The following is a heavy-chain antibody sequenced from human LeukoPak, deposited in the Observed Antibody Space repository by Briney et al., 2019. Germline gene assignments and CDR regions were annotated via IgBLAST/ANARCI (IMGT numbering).Heavy chain of an antibody. Sequence: PSQTLSLTCTVSGASISSGSYYWSWIRQPAGKGLEWIGRIYTTGSTNYNPSLESRVTISLDMSKNQFSLKLSSVTAADTAVYYCARKQWVEYYFESWGQGTLVTVSS. D-gene: IGHD6-19*01. CDR2: IYTTGST. V-gene: IGHV4-61*02. CDR1: GASISSGSYY. CDR3: ARKQWVEYYFES. J-gene: IGHJ4*02.